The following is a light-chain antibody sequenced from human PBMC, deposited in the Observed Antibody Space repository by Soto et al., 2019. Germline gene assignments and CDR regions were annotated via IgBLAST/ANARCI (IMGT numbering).Light chain of an antibody. J-gene: IGKJ3*01. CDR1: QDISNY. Sequence: DIQMTQSPSSLSASVGDRVTITCQASQDISNYLNWYQQKPGKAPKLLIYDASNLETGVPSRFSGSGSGTAFNFIIISLQPADILSYYCQQYDNLLPFTFGPGTKVDIK. CDR3: QQYDNLLPFT. CDR2: DAS. V-gene: IGKV1-33*01.